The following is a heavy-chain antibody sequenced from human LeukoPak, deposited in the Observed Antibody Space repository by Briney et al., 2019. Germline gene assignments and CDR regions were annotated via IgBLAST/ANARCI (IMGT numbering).Heavy chain of an antibody. J-gene: IGHJ4*02. V-gene: IGHV3-23*01. D-gene: IGHD2-15*01. CDR2: ISGSGENT. Sequence: PGGSLRLSCAASGFTFTNHDTGWVRQAPGKGLQWVSRISGSGENTYYADSVKGRFTISRDNSKNTVHLQMNSLTAEDTAMYYCARRYCSNGNCFGFTLDCWGQGTLVTVSS. CDR1: GFTFTNHD. CDR3: ARRYCSNGNCFGFTLDC.